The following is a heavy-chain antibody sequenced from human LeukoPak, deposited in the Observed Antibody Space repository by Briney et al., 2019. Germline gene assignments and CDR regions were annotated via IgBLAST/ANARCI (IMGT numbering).Heavy chain of an antibody. CDR2: ITSSSSYT. CDR1: GFTFSDYY. Sequence: GGSLRLSCAASGFTFSDYYMSWIRQAPGKGLEWVSYITSSSSYTNYAEFLKGRFTISRDNAKKSLYLQMNSLRVEDTAVYYCASSRVNGYNRGFDYWGQGTLVTVSS. CDR3: ASSRVNGYNRGFDY. J-gene: IGHJ4*02. V-gene: IGHV3-11*03. D-gene: IGHD5-24*01.